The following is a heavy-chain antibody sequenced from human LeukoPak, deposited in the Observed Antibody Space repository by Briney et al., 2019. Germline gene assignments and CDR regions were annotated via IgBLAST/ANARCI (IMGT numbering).Heavy chain of an antibody. J-gene: IGHJ4*02. V-gene: IGHV3-72*01. CDR1: GFTFSTYW. Sequence: PGGSLRLSCVVSGFTFSTYWMHWVRQGPGKGLEWVGRTRSRGYDYATDYAASVKDRFTISRDDSKNTLYLQMNSLKIEDTAVYYCTRDSGLAYWGQGTLVTVSS. CDR3: TRDSGLAY. D-gene: IGHD1-14*01. CDR2: TRSRGYDYAT.